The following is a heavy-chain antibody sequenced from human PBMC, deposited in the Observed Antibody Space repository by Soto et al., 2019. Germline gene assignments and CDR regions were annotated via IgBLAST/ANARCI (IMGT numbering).Heavy chain of an antibody. CDR1: GFTFSSYG. CDR2: ISYDGSNK. CDR3: AKDMTDTYYYDSSGYYKLRYPDY. J-gene: IGHJ4*02. Sequence: PGGSLRLSCAASGFTFSSYGMHWVRQAPGKGLEWVAVISYDGSNKYYADSVKGRFTISRDNSKNTLYLQMNSLRAEDTAVYYCAKDMTDTYYYDSSGYYKLRYPDYWGQGTLVTVSS. V-gene: IGHV3-30*18. D-gene: IGHD3-22*01.